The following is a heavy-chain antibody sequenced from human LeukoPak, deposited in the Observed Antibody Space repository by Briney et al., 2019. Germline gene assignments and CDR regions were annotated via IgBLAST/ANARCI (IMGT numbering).Heavy chain of an antibody. CDR3: ARLWAVAGILGWFDP. V-gene: IGHV5-51*01. CDR1: GYSFTSYW. Sequence: GESLKISCKGSGYSFTSYWIGWARQMPGKGLEWMGIIYPGDSDTRYSPSFQGQVTISADKSISTAYLQWSSLKASDTAMYYCARLWAVAGILGWFDPWGQGTLVTVSS. CDR2: IYPGDSDT. D-gene: IGHD6-19*01. J-gene: IGHJ5*02.